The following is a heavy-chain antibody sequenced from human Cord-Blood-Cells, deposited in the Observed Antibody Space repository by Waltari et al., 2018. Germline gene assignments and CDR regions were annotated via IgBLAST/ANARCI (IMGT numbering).Heavy chain of an antibody. D-gene: IGHD6-13*01. CDR1: GFSLSNARMG. Sequence: QVTLKESGPVLMKPTETLTLTCTVSGFSLSNARMGVSWIRQPPGKALEWLAHIFSNDEKSYSTSLKSRLTISKDTSKSQVVLTMTNMDPVDTATYYCARLPGIAAAGMDYWGQGTLVTVSS. CDR2: IFSNDEK. V-gene: IGHV2-26*01. J-gene: IGHJ4*02. CDR3: ARLPGIAAAGMDY.